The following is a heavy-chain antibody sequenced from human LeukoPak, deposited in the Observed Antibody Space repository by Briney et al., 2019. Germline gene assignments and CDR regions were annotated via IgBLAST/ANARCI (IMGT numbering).Heavy chain of an antibody. D-gene: IGHD2-21*02. CDR1: GCTFSDYY. CDR2: ISSSGSTI. J-gene: IGHJ4*02. CDR3: ARTPAYCGGDCYLFDY. Sequence: PGGALRLSCTGSGCTFSDYYMSWIRQAPGKGLEGVSYISSSGSTIYYADCVKGRFTISRDNAKNSLYLQMNSLRAEDTAVYYCARTPAYCGGDCYLFDYWGQGTLVTVSS. V-gene: IGHV3-11*01.